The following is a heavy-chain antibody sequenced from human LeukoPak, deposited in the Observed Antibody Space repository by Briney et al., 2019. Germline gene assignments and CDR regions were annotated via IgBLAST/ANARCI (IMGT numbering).Heavy chain of an antibody. CDR3: ARHVMVRGVSHAFDI. V-gene: IGHV3-23*01. J-gene: IGHJ3*02. CDR1: GFTLSSYA. CDR2: ISDTGNT. D-gene: IGHD3-10*01. Sequence: PGGSLRLSCAASGFTLSSYAMSWVRQAPGKGLEWVSAISDTGNTYHADSVKGRFTISRDNSQNTLYLQMNSLRAEDTAVYYCARHVMVRGVSHAFDIWGQGTMVTVSS.